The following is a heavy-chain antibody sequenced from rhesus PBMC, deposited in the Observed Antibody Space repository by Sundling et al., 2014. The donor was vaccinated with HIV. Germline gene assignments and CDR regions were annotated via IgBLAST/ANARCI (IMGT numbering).Heavy chain of an antibody. CDR3: AKDSCSGSYCIDWYFDL. CDR1: GFTFSSYT. Sequence: EVQLVESGGGLAKPGGSLRLSCAASGFTFSSYTVHWVRQAPGKGLEWVSAISSGDSTYYADSVKGRFTISRDNSKNTLSLQMNSLRAEDTAVYYCAKDSCSGSYCIDWYFDLWGPGTPITISS. D-gene: IGHD2-27*01. V-gene: IGHV3-103*01. J-gene: IGHJ2*01. CDR2: ISSGDST.